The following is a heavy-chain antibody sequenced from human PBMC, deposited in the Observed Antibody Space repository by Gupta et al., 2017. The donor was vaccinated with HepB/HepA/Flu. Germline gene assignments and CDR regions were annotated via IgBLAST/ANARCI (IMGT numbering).Heavy chain of an antibody. CDR3: ARDSCSGGSCYYHYGMDV. V-gene: IGHV1-8*01. D-gene: IGHD2-15*01. CDR2: MNPNSGNT. J-gene: IGHJ6*02. Sequence: QVQLVQSGAEVKKPGASVKVSCKASGYTFTSYDINWVRQATGQGLEWMGWMNPNSGNTGFVQKFQGRVTMTRNTSIGTVYMELSSLRSEDTAVYYCARDSCSGGSCYYHYGMDVWGQGTTVTVSS. CDR1: GYTFTSYD.